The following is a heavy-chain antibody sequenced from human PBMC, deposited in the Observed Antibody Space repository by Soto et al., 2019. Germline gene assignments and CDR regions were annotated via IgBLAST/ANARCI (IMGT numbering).Heavy chain of an antibody. CDR3: AREGDLFEWFFSKTNRFDA. D-gene: IGHD3-3*01. Sequence: ASVKVSCKASGYTLTNYAMHWVRQAPGRGLEWMGWIDAGNANTKYSQKFHDRVTISWDTSASTAYMELSSLTSDDTAVYYCAREGDLFEWFFSKTNRFDAWGQGTPVPVSS. V-gene: IGHV1-3*01. J-gene: IGHJ5*02. CDR1: GYTLTNYA. CDR2: IDAGNANT.